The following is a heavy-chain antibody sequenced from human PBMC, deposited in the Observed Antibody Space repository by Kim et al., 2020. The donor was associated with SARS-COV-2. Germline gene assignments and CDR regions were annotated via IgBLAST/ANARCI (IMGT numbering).Heavy chain of an antibody. Sequence: ASVKVSCKVSGYTLTELSMHWVRQAPGKGLEWMGGFDPEDGETIYAQKLQGRVTMTEDTSTDTAYMELSSLRSEDTAVYYCAIGYSSGWYGGYYYYGMDVWGQGTTVTVSS. CDR3: AIGYSSGWYGGYYYYGMDV. J-gene: IGHJ6*02. CDR2: FDPEDGET. D-gene: IGHD6-19*01. CDR1: GYTLTELS. V-gene: IGHV1-24*01.